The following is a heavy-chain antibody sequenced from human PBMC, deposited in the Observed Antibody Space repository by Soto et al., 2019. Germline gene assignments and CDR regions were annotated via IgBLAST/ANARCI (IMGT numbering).Heavy chain of an antibody. CDR3: AREGGYGDSRSYYYGMDA. CDR1: GGSISSGGYY. D-gene: IGHD4-17*01. V-gene: IGHV4-31*03. Sequence: QVQLQESGPGLVKPSQTLSLTCTVSGGSISSGGYYWSWIRQHPGKGLEWIGYIYYSGSTYYNPXXKRRCTASVDXXQXRXXLKLGSVPAADTAAYYCAREGGYGDSRSYYYGMDAWGQGTTVTVSS. CDR2: IYYSGST. J-gene: IGHJ6*02.